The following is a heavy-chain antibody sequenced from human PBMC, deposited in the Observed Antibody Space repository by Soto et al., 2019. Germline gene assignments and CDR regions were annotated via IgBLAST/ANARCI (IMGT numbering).Heavy chain of an antibody. Sequence: SETLSLTCTVSGGSISSYYWSWIRQPPGKGLEWIGYIYYSGSTNYNPSLKSRVTISVDTSKNQFSLKLSSVTAADTAVYYCAREGNSHDAFDIWGQGTMVTVSS. D-gene: IGHD4-4*01. J-gene: IGHJ3*02. CDR1: GGSISSYY. CDR3: AREGNSHDAFDI. V-gene: IGHV4-59*01. CDR2: IYYSGST.